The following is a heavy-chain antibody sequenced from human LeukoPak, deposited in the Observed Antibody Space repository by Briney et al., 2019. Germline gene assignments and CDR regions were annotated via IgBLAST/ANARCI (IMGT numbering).Heavy chain of an antibody. D-gene: IGHD3-22*01. CDR2: INNSGST. CDR1: GGSFSGYY. CDR3: ARGENYYDSSGYGY. V-gene: IGHV4-34*01. Sequence: SETLSLTCAVYGGSFSGYYWSWIRQPPGKGLEWIGEINNSGSTNYNPSLKSRVTISVDTSKNQFSLKLSSVTAADTAVYYCARGENYYDSSGYGYWGQGTLVTVSS. J-gene: IGHJ4*02.